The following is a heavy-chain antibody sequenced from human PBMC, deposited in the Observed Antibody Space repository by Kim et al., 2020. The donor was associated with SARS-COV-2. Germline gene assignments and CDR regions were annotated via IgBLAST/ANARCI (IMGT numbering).Heavy chain of an antibody. CDR1: GFTFSSYA. D-gene: IGHD6-13*01. CDR3: VKGLHEDPDIAAAGTGSYYYGMDV. J-gene: IGHJ6*02. V-gene: IGHV3-64D*06. CDR2: ISSNGGST. Sequence: GGSLRLSCSASGFTFSSYAMHWVRQAPGKGLEYVSAISSNGGSTYYADSVKGRFTISRDNSKNTLYLQMSSLRAEDTAVYYCVKGLHEDPDIAAAGTGSYYYGMDVWGQGTTVTVSS.